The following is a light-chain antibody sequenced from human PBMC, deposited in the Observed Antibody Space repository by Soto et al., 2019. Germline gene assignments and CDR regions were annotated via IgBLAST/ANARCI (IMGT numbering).Light chain of an antibody. CDR3: QQYNNWPIT. CDR2: GAS. J-gene: IGKJ5*01. Sequence: EIVMTQSPATLSVSPGERVTLSCRASQTILSNVAWYQQKPGQAPRLLIYGASTRATGIPARFSGSGSGTEFTLTISGLQSEGFAVYYCQQYNNWPITFGQGTRLEI. CDR1: QTILSN. V-gene: IGKV3-15*01.